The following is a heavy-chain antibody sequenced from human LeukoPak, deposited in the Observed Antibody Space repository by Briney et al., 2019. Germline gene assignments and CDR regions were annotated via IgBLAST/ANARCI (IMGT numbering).Heavy chain of an antibody. J-gene: IGHJ4*02. CDR1: GFXFSSYG. V-gene: IGHV3-33*01. CDR3: ARASIAAAGFDY. CDR2: IWYDGSNK. Sequence: GRSLRLSCAASGFXFSSYGMHWVRQAPGKGLEWVAVIWYDGSNKYYADSVKGRFTISRDNSKNTLYLQMNSLRAEDTAVYYCARASIAAAGFDYWGQGTLVTVSS. D-gene: IGHD6-13*01.